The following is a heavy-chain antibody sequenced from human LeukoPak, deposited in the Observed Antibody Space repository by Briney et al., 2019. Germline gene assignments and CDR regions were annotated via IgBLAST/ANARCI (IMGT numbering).Heavy chain of an antibody. CDR3: ARAKVSWAFDI. CDR2: MNPNSGNT. CDR1: GYTFTSYD. J-gene: IGHJ3*02. Sequence: ASVKVSCKASGYTFTSYDINWVRQATGQGLEWMGWMNPNSGNTVFAQMFQGRVTMTRNTSISTAYMELSSLRSEDAAVYYCARAKVSWAFDIWGQGIMVTVSS. V-gene: IGHV1-8*01.